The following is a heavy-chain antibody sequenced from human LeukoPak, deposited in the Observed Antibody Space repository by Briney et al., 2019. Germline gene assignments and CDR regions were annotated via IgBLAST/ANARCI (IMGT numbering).Heavy chain of an antibody. D-gene: IGHD1-26*01. Sequence: ASVKVSCKASGYTFTSYAISWVRQAPGQGLEWMGRIIPILGIANYAQKFQGRVTITADKSTSTAYMELSSLRSEDTAVYYCAREVGASPKIDPWGQGTLVTVSS. CDR1: GYTFTSYA. V-gene: IGHV1-69*04. CDR2: IIPILGIA. J-gene: IGHJ5*02. CDR3: AREVGASPKIDP.